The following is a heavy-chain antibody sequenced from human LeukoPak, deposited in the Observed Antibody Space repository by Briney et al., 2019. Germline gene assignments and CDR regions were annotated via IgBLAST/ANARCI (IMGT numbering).Heavy chain of an antibody. J-gene: IGHJ4*02. CDR2: IKQDGSEE. CDR1: GFTFSSYW. V-gene: IGHV3-7*01. D-gene: IGHD1-26*01. CDR3: ARGSSAGASLRHDY. Sequence: PGGSLRLSCAASGFTFSSYWMSWVRQAPGKGLEWLANIKQDGSEENFVDPVKGRFTISRDNAKKSLYLQMNSLRAEDTAVYYCARGSSAGASLRHDYWGQGTLVTVSS.